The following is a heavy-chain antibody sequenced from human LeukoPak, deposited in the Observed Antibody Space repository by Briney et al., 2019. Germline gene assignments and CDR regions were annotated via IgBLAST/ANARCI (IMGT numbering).Heavy chain of an antibody. CDR1: GFIFVNYD. CDR3: ARDGGSAWFFRY. J-gene: IGHJ4*02. D-gene: IGHD6-19*01. Sequence: PGGSLRLSCAASGFIFVNYDMHWVRQAPGKGLEWVAVISYDGNDKFYADSVKGRFTISRDNSKNTLFLQMYSLTVEDTAVYYCARDGGSAWFFRYWGQGTLVTVSS. CDR2: ISYDGNDK. V-gene: IGHV3-30*04.